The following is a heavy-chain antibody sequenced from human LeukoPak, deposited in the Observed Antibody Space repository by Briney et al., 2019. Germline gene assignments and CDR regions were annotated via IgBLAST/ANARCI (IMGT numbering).Heavy chain of an antibody. CDR2: IYPRDGST. CDR3: ARDQEGFDY. Sequence: ASVKVSCKASGYTFTSNYIHWVRQAPGQGLEWMGMIYPRDGSTSYAQKFQGRVTVTRDTSTNTVHMELSGLRSEDTAVYYCARDQEGFDYWGQGTLVTVSP. V-gene: IGHV1-46*01. CDR1: GYTFTSNY. J-gene: IGHJ4*02.